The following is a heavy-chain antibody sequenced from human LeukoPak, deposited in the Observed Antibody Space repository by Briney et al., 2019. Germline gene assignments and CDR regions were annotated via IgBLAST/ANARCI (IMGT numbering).Heavy chain of an antibody. Sequence: PGGSLRLSCAASGFTFSSYSMNWVRQAPGKGLEWVSSISSSSSYIYYADSVKGRFTISSDNAKNSLYLQMNSLRAEDTAVYYCARDPRGYCSGGSCHKPYYFDYWGQGTLVTVSS. CDR3: ARDPRGYCSGGSCHKPYYFDY. V-gene: IGHV3-21*06. CDR1: GFTFSSYS. D-gene: IGHD2-15*01. J-gene: IGHJ4*02. CDR2: ISSSSSYI.